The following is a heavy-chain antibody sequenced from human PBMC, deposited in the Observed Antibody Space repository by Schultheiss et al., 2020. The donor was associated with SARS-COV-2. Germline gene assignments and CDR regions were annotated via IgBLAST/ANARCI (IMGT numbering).Heavy chain of an antibody. V-gene: IGHV1-69*04. D-gene: IGHD3-22*01. J-gene: IGHJ4*02. CDR2: IIPILGIA. CDR3: AMIHYYYDSSGYWDYFDY. Sequence: SVKVSCKASGGTFSSYAISWVRQAPGQGLEWMGRIIPILGIANYAQKFQGRVTITADKSTSTAYMELSSLRSEDTAVYYCAMIHYYYDSSGYWDYFDYWGQGTLVTVSS. CDR1: GGTFSSYA.